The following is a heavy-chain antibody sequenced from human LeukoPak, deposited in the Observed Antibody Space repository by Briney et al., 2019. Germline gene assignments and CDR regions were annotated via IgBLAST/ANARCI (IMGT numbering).Heavy chain of an antibody. CDR1: GFSFSTYS. CDR2: ISPSGDT. Sequence: GGSLRLSCAASGFSFSTYSMSWVRQAPGKGLEWVSFISPSGDTYYVDSVKGRFTISRDNSENTLYLEMNSLRAEDTAAYHCAKDNVRGAVDVWGRGKMVTVSS. J-gene: IGHJ3*01. CDR3: AKDNVRGAVDV. D-gene: IGHD3-10*01. V-gene: IGHV3-23*01.